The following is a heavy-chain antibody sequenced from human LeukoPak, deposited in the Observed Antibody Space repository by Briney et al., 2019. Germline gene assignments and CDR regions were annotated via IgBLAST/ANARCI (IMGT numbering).Heavy chain of an antibody. CDR1: GYTFTSYA. CDR3: ARAYYYDSRQFDY. CDR2: INAGNGNT. J-gene: IGHJ4*02. V-gene: IGHV1-3*01. Sequence: ASVKVSCKASGYTFTSYAMHWVRQAPGQRLEWMGWINAGNGNTKYSQKFQGRVTITRDTSASTAYMELRSLRSDDTAVYYCARAYYYDSRQFDYWGQGTWSPSPQ. D-gene: IGHD3-22*01.